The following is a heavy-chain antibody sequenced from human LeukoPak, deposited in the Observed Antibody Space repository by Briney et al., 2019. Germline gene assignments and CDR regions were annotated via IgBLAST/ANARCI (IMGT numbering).Heavy chain of an antibody. V-gene: IGHV3-21*01. CDR3: ARYTSGWFDY. Sequence: GGSLRLSCAASGFNFDNYNMNWVRQAQGKGLEWVSSISSSSSYIYDADSVKGRFTISRDNAKNSLYLQMNCLRAEDTAVYFCARYTSGWFDYWGQGTLVTVSS. D-gene: IGHD6-19*01. CDR1: GFNFDNYN. CDR2: ISSSSSYI. J-gene: IGHJ5*01.